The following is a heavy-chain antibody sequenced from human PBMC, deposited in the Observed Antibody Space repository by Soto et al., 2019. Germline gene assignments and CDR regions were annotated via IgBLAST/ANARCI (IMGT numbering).Heavy chain of an antibody. J-gene: IGHJ4*02. CDR3: AKKETTLMIYYYFDY. D-gene: IGHD3-10*01. Sequence: EVQLLESGGGLVQPGDSLRLSCAASGFSFSNYAMTWVRQAPGKGLEWVSAITGSGGGTYYADSVKGRFTISRDNSKNALYLQMNSLRAEDTAIYYCAKKETTLMIYYYFDYWGLGTLVTVSS. V-gene: IGHV3-23*01. CDR1: GFSFSNYA. CDR2: ITGSGGGT.